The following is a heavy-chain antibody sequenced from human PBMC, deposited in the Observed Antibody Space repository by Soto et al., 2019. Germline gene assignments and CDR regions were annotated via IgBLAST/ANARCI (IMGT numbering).Heavy chain of an antibody. J-gene: IGHJ4*02. CDR1: GFTFSSYW. CDR3: ASHEPRYYDFWSGYSSFDY. CDR2: IKQDGSEK. D-gene: IGHD3-3*01. Sequence: GGSLRLSCAASGFTFSSYWMSWARQAPGKGLEWVANIKQDGSEKYYVDSVKGRFTISRDNAKNSLYLQMNSLRAEDTAVYYCASHEPRYYDFWSGYSSFDYWGQGTLVTVPS. V-gene: IGHV3-7*01.